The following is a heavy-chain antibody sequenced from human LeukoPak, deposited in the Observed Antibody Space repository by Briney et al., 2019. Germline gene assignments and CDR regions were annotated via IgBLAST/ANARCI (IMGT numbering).Heavy chain of an antibody. CDR3: ARHLIAFDAFDI. V-gene: IGHV4-39*01. CDR1: GGSISSSSYY. Sequence: TSETLSLTCTVSGGSISSSSYYWGWIRQPPGKGLGWIGSIYYSGSTYYNPSLKSRVTISVDTSKNQFSLKLSSVTAADTAVYYCARHLIAFDAFDIWGQGTMVTVSS. CDR2: IYYSGST. J-gene: IGHJ3*02.